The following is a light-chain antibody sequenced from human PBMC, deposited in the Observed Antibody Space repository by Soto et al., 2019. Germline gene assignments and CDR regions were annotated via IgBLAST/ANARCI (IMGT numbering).Light chain of an antibody. CDR1: SSDVGSYNL. J-gene: IGLJ7*01. CDR3: CSYAGSNTYV. V-gene: IGLV2-23*02. Sequence: QSALTQPASVSGSPGQSITISCTGTSSDVGSYNLVSWYQQHPGKAPKFMIYGVTKRPSGVSNRFSGSKSGNTSSLTISGLQAEDEGDYDCCSYAGSNTYVFGPGTQLTVL. CDR2: GVT.